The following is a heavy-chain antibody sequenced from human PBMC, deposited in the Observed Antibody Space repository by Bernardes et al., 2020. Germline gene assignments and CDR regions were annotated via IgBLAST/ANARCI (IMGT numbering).Heavy chain of an antibody. Sequence: GGSLRLSCAASGFTFSSYSMNWVRQAPGKGLEWVSSISSSSSYIYYADSVKGRFTISRDNAKNSLYLQMNSLRAEDTAVYYCAREGGWIQLRDAFDIWGQGTMVTVSS. CDR1: GFTFSSYS. CDR2: ISSSSSYI. V-gene: IGHV3-21*01. J-gene: IGHJ3*02. CDR3: AREGGWIQLRDAFDI. D-gene: IGHD5-18*01.